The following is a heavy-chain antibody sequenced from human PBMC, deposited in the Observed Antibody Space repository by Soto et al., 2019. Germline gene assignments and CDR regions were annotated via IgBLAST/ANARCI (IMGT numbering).Heavy chain of an antibody. CDR1: GGTFSSYA. J-gene: IGHJ3*02. D-gene: IGHD6-13*01. V-gene: IGHV1-69*01. CDR3: ARGKGVAAAVTWRGDAFDI. Sequence: QVQLVQSGAEVKKPGSSVKVSCKASGGTFSSYAISWVRQAPGQGLEWMGGIIPIFGTANYAQKFQGRVTITADESTSTAYMELSSLRSEDTAVYYCARGKGVAAAVTWRGDAFDIWGQGTMVTVSS. CDR2: IIPIFGTA.